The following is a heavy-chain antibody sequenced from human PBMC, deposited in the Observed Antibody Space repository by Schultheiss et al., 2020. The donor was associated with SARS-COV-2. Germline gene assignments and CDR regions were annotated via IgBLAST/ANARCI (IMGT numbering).Heavy chain of an antibody. D-gene: IGHD3-16*01. Sequence: SETLSLTCTVSGGSISDYYWGWIRQPPGKGLEWIGSIYYSGSTDYNPSLKSRVTVSVDTSKNQFSLKLSSVTAADTAVYYCARGNYDYVWGSPPPKYGMDVWGQGTTVTVSS. CDR1: GGSISDYY. CDR2: IYYSGST. V-gene: IGHV4-59*01. CDR3: ARGNYDYVWGSPPPKYGMDV. J-gene: IGHJ6*02.